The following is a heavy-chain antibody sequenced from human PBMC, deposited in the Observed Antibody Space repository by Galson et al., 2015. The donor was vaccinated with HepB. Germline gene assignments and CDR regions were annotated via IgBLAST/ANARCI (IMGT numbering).Heavy chain of an antibody. V-gene: IGHV3-72*01. Sequence: SLRLSCAASGFTFSDHYMHWVRQTPGKGLEWVGRIRNKANSYTAEYAASVKGRFTISTDDSSYSLYLQMNSLRTEDSAVYYCARAPKDYSYKYMDVWGRGTTVTVSS. CDR3: ARAPKDYSYKYMDV. J-gene: IGHJ6*03. CDR2: IRNKANSYTA. CDR1: GFTFSDHY.